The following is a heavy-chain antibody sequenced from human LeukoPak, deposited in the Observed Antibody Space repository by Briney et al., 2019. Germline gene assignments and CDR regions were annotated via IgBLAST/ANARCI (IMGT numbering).Heavy chain of an antibody. V-gene: IGHV3-74*01. CDR2: INSDGSST. Sequence: PGGSLRLSCAASGFTFSSYWMHWVRQAPGKGLVWVSRINSDGSSTSYADSVKGRFTISRDIAKNTLYLQMNSLRAEDTAVYYCARDVHGAARGFDYWGQGTLVTVSS. CDR1: GFTFSSYW. J-gene: IGHJ4*02. CDR3: ARDVHGAARGFDY. D-gene: IGHD6-6*01.